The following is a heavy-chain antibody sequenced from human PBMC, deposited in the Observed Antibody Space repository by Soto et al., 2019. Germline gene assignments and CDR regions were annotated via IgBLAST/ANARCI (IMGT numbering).Heavy chain of an antibody. D-gene: IGHD2-21*02. Sequence: EVQLAESWGVLVQPGGSLRLSCVASGFTFSDHWMHWVRQAPGKGLVWVSRINSGGSRTNYADSVKGRFTISRDNAKNTLYLEMNSLSLEDTAVYYCARGNCSGDTCFFGGTHWGRGTLVTVSS. V-gene: IGHV3-74*01. J-gene: IGHJ4*02. CDR3: ARGNCSGDTCFFGGTH. CDR1: GFTFSDHW. CDR2: INSGGSRT.